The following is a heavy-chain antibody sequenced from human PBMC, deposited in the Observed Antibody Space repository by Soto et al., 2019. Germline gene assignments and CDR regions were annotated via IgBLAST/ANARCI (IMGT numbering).Heavy chain of an antibody. V-gene: IGHV4-61*01. D-gene: IGHD3-16*01. CDR3: ARDLGDYVWGSYYFDY. CDR2: IYYSGST. J-gene: IGHJ4*02. CDR1: GGSVSSGSYY. Sequence: PSETLSRTCTVSGGSVSSGSYYWSWIRQPPGKGLEWIGYIYYSGSTNYNPSLKSRVTISVDTSKNQFSLKLSSVTAADTAVYYCARDLGDYVWGSYYFDYWGQGTLVTVSS.